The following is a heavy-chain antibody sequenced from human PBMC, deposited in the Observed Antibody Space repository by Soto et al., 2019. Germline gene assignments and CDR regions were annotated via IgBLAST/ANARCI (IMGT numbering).Heavy chain of an antibody. Sequence: TLSLTCAVYGGSFSGYYWSWTRQPPGKGLEWIGEINHSGSTNYSPSLKSRVTISVDTSKNQFSLKLSSVTAADTAVYYCARLIRATIYYYYGMDVWGQGTTVTVSS. V-gene: IGHV4-34*01. CDR1: GGSFSGYY. CDR2: INHSGST. CDR3: ARLIRATIYYYYGMDV. D-gene: IGHD5-12*01. J-gene: IGHJ6*02.